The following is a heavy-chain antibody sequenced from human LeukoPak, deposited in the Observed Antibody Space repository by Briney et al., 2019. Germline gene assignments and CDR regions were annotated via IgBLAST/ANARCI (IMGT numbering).Heavy chain of an antibody. J-gene: IGHJ4*02. CDR3: ARGYYDFWSGYIDY. CDR2: IYTSGST. CDR1: GGSISSGSYY. V-gene: IGHV4-61*02. Sequence: PSETLSHTCTVSGGSISSGSYYWRWIPQPAGKGLEWIGRIYTSGSTNYNPSLKSRVTISVDTSKNQFSLKLSSVTAADTAVYYCARGYYDFWSGYIDYWGQGTLVTVSS. D-gene: IGHD3-3*01.